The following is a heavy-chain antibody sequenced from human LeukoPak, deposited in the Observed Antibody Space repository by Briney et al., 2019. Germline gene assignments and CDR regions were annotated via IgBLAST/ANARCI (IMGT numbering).Heavy chain of an antibody. CDR3: ARAVTGYSYGYYYYMDV. Sequence: SETLSLTCSVSGYSISSGYYWGWIRQSPGKGLEWIGSIYHSGSTYHNPSLKSRVTISVDRSKNQFSLKLSSVTAADTAVYYCARAVTGYSYGYYYYMDVWGKGTTVTVSS. J-gene: IGHJ6*03. V-gene: IGHV4-38-2*02. CDR1: GYSISSGYY. CDR2: IYHSGST. D-gene: IGHD5-18*01.